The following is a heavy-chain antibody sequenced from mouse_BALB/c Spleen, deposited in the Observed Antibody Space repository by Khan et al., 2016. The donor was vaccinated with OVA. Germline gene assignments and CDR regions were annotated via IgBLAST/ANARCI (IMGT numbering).Heavy chain of an antibody. CDR2: INPKNGIT. V-gene: IGHV1-18*01. J-gene: IGHJ4*01. CDR3: ARDAGRY. Sequence: EVKLLESGPELVKPGASVKISCKTSGYTFTEYTLHWVKQSHGKSLEWIGVINPKNGITSYNQKFKGKATLTVDKSSSTAYMEFRSLTSEDSAVYSYARDAGRYWGQGTSVTVSS. D-gene: IGHD3-3*01. CDR1: GYTFTEYT.